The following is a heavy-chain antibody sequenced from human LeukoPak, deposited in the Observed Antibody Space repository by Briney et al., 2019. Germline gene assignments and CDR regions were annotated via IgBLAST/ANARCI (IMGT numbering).Heavy chain of an antibody. J-gene: IGHJ5*02. CDR3: ARRLTQYDCFDP. CDR1: GDSVSSNSVT. CDR2: TYSRSTWYN. Sequence: SQTLSLTCAIPGDSVSSNSVTWNWIRQSPSRGLEWLGRTYSRSTWYNDYAVSVRGRITVNPDTSKNQFSLHLNSVTPEDTAVYYCARRLTQYDCFDPWGQGILVTVSS. V-gene: IGHV6-1*01. D-gene: IGHD2-2*01.